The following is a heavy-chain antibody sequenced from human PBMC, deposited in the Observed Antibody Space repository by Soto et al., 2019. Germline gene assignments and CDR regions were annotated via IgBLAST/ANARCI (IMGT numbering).Heavy chain of an antibody. Sequence: LRLSCAASGFPFSHYAMSWVRQAPGKGLEWVSAISGNGADTTYADSVRGRFTISRDNSKNTLYLQMNSLRAEDTAVYYCATYSRIWYEDYWGQGTQVTVSS. CDR2: ISGNGADT. CDR3: ATYSRIWYEDY. J-gene: IGHJ4*02. D-gene: IGHD1-26*01. V-gene: IGHV3-23*01. CDR1: GFPFSHYA.